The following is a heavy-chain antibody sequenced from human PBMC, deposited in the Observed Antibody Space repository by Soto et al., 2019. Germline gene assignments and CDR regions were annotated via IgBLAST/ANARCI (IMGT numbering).Heavy chain of an antibody. CDR1: GGTFSSYA. CDR2: SITIFGTA. CDR3: ARSPAAISESTVTPVFDY. Sequence: QVQLVQSGAEVKKPGSSVKVSCKASGGTFSSYAISWVRQAPGQGLEWMGGSITIFGTANYAQKFQGRVTITADESTSTAYMELSRLRSEDTAVYYCARSPAAISESTVTPVFDYWGQGTLVTVSS. D-gene: IGHD2-2*02. J-gene: IGHJ4*02. V-gene: IGHV1-69*01.